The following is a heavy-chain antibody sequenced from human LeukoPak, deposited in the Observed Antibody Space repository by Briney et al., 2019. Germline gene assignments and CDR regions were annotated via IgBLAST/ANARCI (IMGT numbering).Heavy chain of an antibody. CDR2: INPNSGGT. V-gene: IGHV1-2*02. J-gene: IGHJ6*02. D-gene: IGHD1-26*01. Sequence: ASVKVSCKASGYTFTGYYMHWVRQAPGQGLEWMGWINPNSGGTNYAQKFQGRVTMTRDTSISTAYMELRSLRSDDTAVYYCARIGIRWELRDDYYYYYGMDVWGQGTTVTVSS. CDR1: GYTFTGYY. CDR3: ARIGIRWELRDDYYYYYGMDV.